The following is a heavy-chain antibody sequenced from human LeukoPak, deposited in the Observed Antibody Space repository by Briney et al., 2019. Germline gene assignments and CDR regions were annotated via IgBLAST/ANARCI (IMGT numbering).Heavy chain of an antibody. CDR3: AREKPELDY. CDR2: ISSSGSTI. J-gene: IGHJ4*02. V-gene: IGHV3-48*03. CDR1: GFTFSSHE. Sequence: GSLRLSCAASGFTFSSHEMNWVRQAPGKGLEWVSYISSSGSTIYYADSVKGRFTISRDNAKNSLYLQMKSLRVEDTAVYYCAREKPELDYWGQGTLVTVSS.